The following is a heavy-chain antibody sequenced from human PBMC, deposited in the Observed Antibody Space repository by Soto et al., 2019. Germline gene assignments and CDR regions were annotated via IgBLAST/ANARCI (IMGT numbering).Heavy chain of an antibody. CDR1: GFTFSSYA. D-gene: IGHD1-26*01. J-gene: IGHJ4*02. V-gene: IGHV3-23*01. CDR2: ISGSGGST. Sequence: GGSLRLSCAASGFTFSSYAMSWVRQAPGKGLEWVSAISGSGGSTNYADSEKGSFIVSRDNSRNILYLKMTGLRAEDPAIYYCATDPGGSYDYGGQGTLVTVSS. CDR3: ATDPGGSYDY.